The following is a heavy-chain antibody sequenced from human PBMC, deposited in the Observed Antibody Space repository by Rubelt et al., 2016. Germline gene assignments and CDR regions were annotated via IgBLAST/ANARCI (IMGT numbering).Heavy chain of an antibody. V-gene: IGHV4-34*01. CDR3: ARGRITIFGVDSPLIDP. CDR2: INHSGST. CDR1: GGSFSGYY. J-gene: IGHJ5*02. D-gene: IGHD3-3*01. Sequence: QVQLQQWGAGLLKPSETLSLTCAVYGGSFSGYYWSWIRQPPGKGLEWIGEINHSGSTNYNPSLKSRATISVDQSKNQFSLTLSSVNAADTAVYYCARGRITIFGVDSPLIDPWGQGTLVTVSS.